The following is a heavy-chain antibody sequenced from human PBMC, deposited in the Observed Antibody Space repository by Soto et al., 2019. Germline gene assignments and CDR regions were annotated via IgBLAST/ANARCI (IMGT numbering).Heavy chain of an antibody. CDR1: GFTFSSYA. J-gene: IGHJ4*02. Sequence: GGSLRLSCAASGFTFSSYAMHWVRQAPGKGLEWVAVISYDGSNKYYADSVKGRFTISRDNSKNTLYLQMNSLRAEDTAVYYCARAAGSHYSGVDYWGQGTLVTVSS. CDR3: ARAAGSHYSGVDY. CDR2: ISYDGSNK. D-gene: IGHD2-15*01. V-gene: IGHV3-30-3*01.